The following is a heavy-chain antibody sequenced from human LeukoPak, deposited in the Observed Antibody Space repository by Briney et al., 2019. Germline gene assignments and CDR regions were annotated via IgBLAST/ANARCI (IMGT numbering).Heavy chain of an antibody. J-gene: IGHJ4*02. CDR2: ISGSGGNT. D-gene: IGHD5-12*01. CDR1: GFIVSSNY. Sequence: GGSLRLSCAASGFIVSSNYMSWVRQAPGKGLEWVSGISGSGGNTYYADSVKGRFTISRDNAKNTLYLQMKSLRAEDTAVYYCAKGSATNSGYLGVYWGQGALVTVSS. V-gene: IGHV3-23*01. CDR3: AKGSATNSGYLGVY.